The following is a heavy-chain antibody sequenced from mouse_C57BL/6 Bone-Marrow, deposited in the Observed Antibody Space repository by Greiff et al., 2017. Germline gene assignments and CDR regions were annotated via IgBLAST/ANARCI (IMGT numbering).Heavy chain of an antibody. CDR3: ARPYYGYDEWFAY. CDR2: ISNGGGST. V-gene: IGHV5-12*01. Sequence: EVKLVESGGGLVQPGGSLKLSCAASGFTFSDYYMYWVRQTPEKRLEWVAYISNGGGSTYYPDTVKGRFTISRDNAKNTLYLQMSGLKSEDTAMYYCARPYYGYDEWFAYWGQGTLVTVSA. D-gene: IGHD2-9*01. J-gene: IGHJ3*01. CDR1: GFTFSDYY.